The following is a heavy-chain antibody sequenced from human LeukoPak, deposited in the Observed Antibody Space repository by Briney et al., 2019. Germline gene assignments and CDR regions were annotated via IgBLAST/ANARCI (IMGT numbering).Heavy chain of an antibody. CDR2: MNPNSGNT. D-gene: IGHD3-22*01. CDR1: GYTFTSYD. Sequence: ASVKVSCKASGYTFTSYDINWVRQATGQGLEWMGWMNPNSGNTGYAQKFQGRVTMTRDTSISTAYMELSRLRSDDTAVYYCAASYYDSSGYYYGGAFDIWGQGTMVTVSS. J-gene: IGHJ3*02. CDR3: AASYYDSSGYYYGGAFDI. V-gene: IGHV1-8*02.